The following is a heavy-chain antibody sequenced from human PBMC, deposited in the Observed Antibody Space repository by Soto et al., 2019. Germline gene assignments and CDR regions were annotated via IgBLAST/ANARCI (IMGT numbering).Heavy chain of an antibody. CDR3: AGGVAAADAPPEYYGMDV. V-gene: IGHV1-18*01. D-gene: IGHD6-13*01. CDR1: GDTFSSKT. J-gene: IGHJ6*02. Sequence: GASVKVSCKASGDTFSSKTISWVRQAPGQGLEWMGWISAYNGNTNYAQKLQGRVTMTTDTSTSTAYMELRSLRSDDTAVYYCAGGVAAADAPPEYYGMDVWGQGTTVSVSS. CDR2: ISAYNGNT.